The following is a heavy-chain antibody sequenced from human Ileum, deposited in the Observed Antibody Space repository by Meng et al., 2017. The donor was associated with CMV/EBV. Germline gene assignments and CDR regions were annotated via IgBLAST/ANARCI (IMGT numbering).Heavy chain of an antibody. D-gene: IGHD5-12*01. Sequence: SETLSLTCAAYGGSFSGYYWSWIRQPPGKGLEWIGTVDYSGTTHYNPSLRSRVTISKDTANKQFSLRLTYVTAADTAVYYCARLPIIVAGYGMDVWGQGTTVTVSS. J-gene: IGHJ6*02. CDR2: VDYSGTT. CDR1: GGSFSGYY. CDR3: ARLPIIVAGYGMDV. V-gene: IGHV4-34*01.